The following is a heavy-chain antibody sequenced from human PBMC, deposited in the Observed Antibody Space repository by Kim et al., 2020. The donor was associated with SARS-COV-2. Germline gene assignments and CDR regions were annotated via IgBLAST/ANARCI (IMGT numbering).Heavy chain of an antibody. J-gene: IGHJ4*02. V-gene: IGHV3-23*01. CDR1: GFSFRYNA. CDR2: IGGDEKA. CDR3: AKDLWDLSASDS. D-gene: IGHD1-26*01. Sequence: GGSLRLSCAASGFSFRYNAMNWVRQAPGKGLEYVSGIGGDEKAYYADSVKGRFTISRDNSKNTLFLQMNSLRADDTAIYYCAKDLWDLSASDSWGQGAL.